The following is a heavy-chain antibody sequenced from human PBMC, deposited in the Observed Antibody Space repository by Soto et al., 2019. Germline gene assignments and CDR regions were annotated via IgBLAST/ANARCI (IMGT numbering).Heavy chain of an antibody. J-gene: IGHJ6*02. CDR2: ISAYNGNT. CDR3: ARDDYSNYGQGYYYYYGMDV. V-gene: IGHV1-18*01. CDR1: GYTFTSYG. Sequence: ASVKVSCKASGYTFTSYGISGVRQAPGQGLEWMGWISAYNGNTNYAQKLQGRVTMTTDTSTSTAYMELRSLRSDDTAVYYCARDDYSNYGQGYYYYYGMDVWGQGTTVTAP. D-gene: IGHD4-4*01.